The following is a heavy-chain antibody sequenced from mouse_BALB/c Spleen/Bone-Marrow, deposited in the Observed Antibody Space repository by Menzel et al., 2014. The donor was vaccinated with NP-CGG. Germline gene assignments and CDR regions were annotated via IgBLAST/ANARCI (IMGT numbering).Heavy chain of an antibody. CDR1: GFSLTDYG. CDR3: ARGYGNYGYAMDY. Sequence: VQGVESGPGLVAPSQSLSITCTVSGFSLTDYGVHWVRQPPGKGLEWLGVIWTGGSTNYNSALMSRLSFSKDNSKSQVFLKMNSLQTDDRAMYYCARGYGNYGYAMDYWGQGTSVTVSS. J-gene: IGHJ4*01. D-gene: IGHD2-1*01. V-gene: IGHV2-9*02. CDR2: IWTGGST.